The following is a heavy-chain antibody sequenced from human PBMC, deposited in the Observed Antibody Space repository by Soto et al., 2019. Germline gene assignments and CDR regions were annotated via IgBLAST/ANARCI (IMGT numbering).Heavy chain of an antibody. J-gene: IGHJ4*02. Sequence: QVQLEQSGAEVKTPGASVRVSCKASGYIFTNYMIHWVRQAPGQGLEWMGWIGAGAGATSYSQKFQDRVTLTMDTSTSTLHMELSSPTSEDTSLYYCARDLPHEPDCFFDYWGQGTLVTVSS. CDR1: GYIFTNYM. CDR3: ARDLPHEPDCFFDY. CDR2: IGAGAGAT. V-gene: IGHV1-3*01. D-gene: IGHD2-21*02.